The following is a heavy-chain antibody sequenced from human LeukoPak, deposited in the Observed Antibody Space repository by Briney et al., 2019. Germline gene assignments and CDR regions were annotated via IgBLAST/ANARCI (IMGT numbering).Heavy chain of an antibody. J-gene: IGHJ4*02. CDR2: LYYGENS. D-gene: IGHD6-25*01. V-gene: IGHV4-39*01. CDR1: GGSISIISSSTYY. Sequence: SETLSLTCTVSGGSISIISSSTYYWGWIRQAPGKGLERIGRLYYGENSHYNPSLKSRATYSVDTSNSQFSLKLTSVTAADAAVYFCARQLPTAAADTRGYFDYWGQGTVVTVSS. CDR3: ARQLPTAAADTRGYFDY.